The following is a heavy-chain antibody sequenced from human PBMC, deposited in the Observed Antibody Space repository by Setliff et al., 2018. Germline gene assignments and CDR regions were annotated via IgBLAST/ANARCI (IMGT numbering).Heavy chain of an antibody. J-gene: IGHJ4*02. D-gene: IGHD3-9*01. V-gene: IGHV4-34*01. CDR1: SGSFSGYF. Sequence: SETLSLTCAVYSGSFSGYFWSWIRQPPGKGLEWIGEINHSGSTNYNPSLKSRVTISVDTSKNQFSLKLSSVTAADTAVYYCARAPRYFDPTGSYLDYWGQGTLVTVSS. CDR3: ARAPRYFDPTGSYLDY. CDR2: INHSGST.